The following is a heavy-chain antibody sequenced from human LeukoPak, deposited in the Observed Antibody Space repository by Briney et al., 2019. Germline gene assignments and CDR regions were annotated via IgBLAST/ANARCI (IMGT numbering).Heavy chain of an antibody. CDR3: ARDSTPLRFLEWSSYYFDY. J-gene: IGHJ4*02. Sequence: GALRLSCAASGFTFSCYWMSLVRQAPGKGVGWVAKKKEDGSEKYYVDSVKGRFTISRDNAKNSLYLQMNSLRAEDTAVYYCARDSTPLRFLEWSSYYFDYWGQGTLVTVSS. CDR1: GFTFSCYW. CDR2: KKEDGSEK. D-gene: IGHD3-3*01. V-gene: IGHV3-7*01.